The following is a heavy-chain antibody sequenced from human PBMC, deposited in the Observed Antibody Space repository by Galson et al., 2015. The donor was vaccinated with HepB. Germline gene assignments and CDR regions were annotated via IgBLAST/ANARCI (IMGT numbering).Heavy chain of an antibody. J-gene: IGHJ4*02. V-gene: IGHV2-70*01. CDR3: ARATYYDFWSGYDAPDY. Sequence: PALVKPTQTLALTCTFSGFSLSTSGMCVSWIRQPPGKALEWLALIDWDDDKYYSTSLKTRLTISKDTSKNQVVLTMTNMDPVDTATYYCARATYYDFWSGYDAPDYWGQGTLVTVSS. CDR1: GFSLSTSGMC. D-gene: IGHD3-3*01. CDR2: IDWDDDK.